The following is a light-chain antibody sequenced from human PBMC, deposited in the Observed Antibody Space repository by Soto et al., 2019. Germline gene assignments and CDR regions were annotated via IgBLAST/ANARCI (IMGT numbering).Light chain of an antibody. V-gene: IGKV4-1*01. CDR2: CAS. J-gene: IGKJ1*01. CDR1: QSVLYSSNNKNY. CDR3: QQYYSTPPWT. Sequence: DIVMTQSPDSLAVSLGERATINCKYSQSVLYSSNNKNYLAWYQQKPGQPPKLLIYCASTRESGVPDRFSGSGSGTDFTLTISSLQAEDVAVYYCQQYYSTPPWTFGQGTKVEIK.